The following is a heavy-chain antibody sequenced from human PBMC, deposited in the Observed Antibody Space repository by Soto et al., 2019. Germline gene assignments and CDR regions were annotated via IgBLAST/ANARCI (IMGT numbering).Heavy chain of an antibody. Sequence: GGSLRLSCAASGLTFSRYGMHWVRQAPGKGLEWVAVIWYDGSNKYYTDSVKGRFTISRDNSRNTLDLQMNSLRAEDTAVYYCATDRIGDCSGGSCFRYFQHWGQGTLVTVSS. CDR1: GLTFSRYG. CDR3: ATDRIGDCSGGSCFRYFQH. CDR2: IWYDGSNK. D-gene: IGHD2-15*01. J-gene: IGHJ1*01. V-gene: IGHV3-33*03.